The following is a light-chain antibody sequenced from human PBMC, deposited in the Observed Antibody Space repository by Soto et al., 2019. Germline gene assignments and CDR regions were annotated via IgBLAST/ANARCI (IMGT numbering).Light chain of an antibody. CDR1: NIGSEN. V-gene: IGLV3-21*04. Sequence: SYELTQPPSVSVAPGKTARITCGGTNIGSENVHWYQQKPGQAPVLVTYYDYDRPSGIPERFSGSKSGNTATLTISGVEAGDEADYYCQVWHGGNDPRGVFGGGTKLTVL. CDR3: QVWHGGNDPRGV. CDR2: YDY. J-gene: IGLJ3*02.